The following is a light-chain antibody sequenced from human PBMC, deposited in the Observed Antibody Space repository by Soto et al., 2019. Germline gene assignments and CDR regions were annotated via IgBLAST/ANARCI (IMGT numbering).Light chain of an antibody. CDR1: QSVSSY. CDR2: DAS. J-gene: IGKJ2*01. CDR3: QQRSNWPHT. V-gene: IGKV3-11*01. Sequence: EIVLTQSPATLSLSPGERATLSCRASQSVSSYLAWYQQKPGQAPRLLIYDASNRATGIPARFSGSGSGTDFTITISRLEPEDFAVYYCQQRSNWPHTFGQGTKLEIK.